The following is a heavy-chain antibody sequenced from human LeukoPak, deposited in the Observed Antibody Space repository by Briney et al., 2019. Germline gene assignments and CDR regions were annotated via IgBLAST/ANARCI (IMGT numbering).Heavy chain of an antibody. V-gene: IGHV1-24*01. CDR1: GYTLTELS. CDR3: ATFSAGTTKDAFDI. D-gene: IGHD6-13*01. Sequence: ASVKVSCKASGYTLTELSMHWVRQAPGKGLEWMGGFDPEDGETIYAQKFQGRVTMTEDTSTDTAYMELSSLRSEDTAVYYCATFSAGTTKDAFDIWGQGTMVTVSS. CDR2: FDPEDGET. J-gene: IGHJ3*02.